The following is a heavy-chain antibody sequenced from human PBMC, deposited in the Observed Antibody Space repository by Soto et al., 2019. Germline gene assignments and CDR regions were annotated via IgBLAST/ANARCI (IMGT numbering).Heavy chain of an antibody. D-gene: IGHD3-10*01. V-gene: IGHV2-5*02. Sequence: KESGPTLVKPPQTLTLTCTISGFSLSTSGVGVGWIRQPPGKALDWLALIYWDGDKRYSPSLKSRLTITKDTSKNQVVLTMTNMDPVDTATYYCVRLLWFGELTWGQGTLVTVSS. CDR2: IYWDGDK. CDR1: GFSLSTSGVG. CDR3: VRLLWFGELT. J-gene: IGHJ4*02.